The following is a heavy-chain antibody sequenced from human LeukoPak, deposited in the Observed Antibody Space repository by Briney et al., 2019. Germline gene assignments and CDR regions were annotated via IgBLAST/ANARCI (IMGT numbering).Heavy chain of an antibody. Sequence: SETLSLTCTVSGGSISSGGYYWSWIRQHPGKGLEWIGYIYYSGSTYYNPSLKSRVTISVDTSKNQFSLKLSSVTAADTAVYYCARVVVVVPAAHDIEYFQHWGQGTLVTVSS. CDR2: IYYSGST. CDR1: GGSISSGGYY. J-gene: IGHJ1*01. D-gene: IGHD2-2*01. CDR3: ARVVVVVPAAHDIEYFQH. V-gene: IGHV4-31*03.